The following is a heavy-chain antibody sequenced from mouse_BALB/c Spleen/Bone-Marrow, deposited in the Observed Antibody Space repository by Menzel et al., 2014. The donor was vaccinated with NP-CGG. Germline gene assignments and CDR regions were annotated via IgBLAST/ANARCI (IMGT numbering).Heavy chain of an antibody. CDR3: ARKGAMITHYYAMDY. CDR2: ISNGSSTI. Sequence: EVKLMESGGGLVQPGGSRKLSCAASGFTFSSFGMHWVRQAPEKGLEWDAYISNGSSTIYYADTVKGRFTISRDNPKNTLFLQMTSLRSEDTAMYYCARKGAMITHYYAMDYWGQGTSVTVSS. D-gene: IGHD2-4*01. J-gene: IGHJ4*01. V-gene: IGHV5-17*02. CDR1: GFTFSSFG.